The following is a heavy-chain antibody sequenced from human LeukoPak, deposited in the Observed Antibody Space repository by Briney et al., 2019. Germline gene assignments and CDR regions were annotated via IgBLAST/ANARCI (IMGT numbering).Heavy chain of an antibody. CDR3: ARHGSVRSPLGP. CDR2: IYATGSA. CDR1: GGSISSYY. V-gene: IGHV4-4*09. D-gene: IGHD3-10*01. Sequence: SETLSLTCTISGGSISSYYWSWIRQPPGKGLEWIGYIYATGSANYNPSLKSRVTISVDTSKNQFSLNLRSVTAADTAVYYCARHGSVRSPLGPWGQGTLVTVSS. J-gene: IGHJ5*02.